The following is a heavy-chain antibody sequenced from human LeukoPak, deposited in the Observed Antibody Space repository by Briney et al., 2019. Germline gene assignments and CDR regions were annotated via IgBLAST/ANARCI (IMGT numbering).Heavy chain of an antibody. CDR2: ISRGTATT. CDR3: AKGYYDSSGYTYGFDI. V-gene: IGHV3-23*01. J-gene: IGHJ3*02. CDR1: GFTFSNYA. Sequence: PGGSLRLSCAASGFTFSNYAMSWVRQPPGKGLEWVSTISRGTATTYYADSVKGRFIISRDNSKNTLYLQMNSLRAEDTAVYYCAKGYYDSSGYTYGFDIWGQGTMVTVSS. D-gene: IGHD3-22*01.